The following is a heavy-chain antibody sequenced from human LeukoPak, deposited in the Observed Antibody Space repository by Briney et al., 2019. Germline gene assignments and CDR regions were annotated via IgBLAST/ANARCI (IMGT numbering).Heavy chain of an antibody. V-gene: IGHV3-23*01. Sequence: GGSLRLSCAASGFTFSSYAMSWVRQAPGEGLEWVSAISGSGGSTYYADSVKGRFTISRDNSKNTLYLQMNSLRAEDTAVYYCAKAPYSSSWFGWFDPWGQGTLVTVSS. CDR1: GFTFSSYA. CDR3: AKAPYSSSWFGWFDP. CDR2: ISGSGGST. D-gene: IGHD6-13*01. J-gene: IGHJ5*02.